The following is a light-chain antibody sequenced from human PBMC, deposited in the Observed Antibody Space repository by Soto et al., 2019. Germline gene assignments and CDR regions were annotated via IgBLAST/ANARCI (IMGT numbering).Light chain of an antibody. CDR1: QSVSSSF. Sequence: EIVLTQSPGTLSLSPGERATLSCRASQSVSSSFIAWYHQKPGQAPRLLIYGASNRASGIPDRFSGSGSGTDFTLTISRLDPEDFAVFYCQQRSNWPQTFGQGTKVEIK. J-gene: IGKJ1*01. CDR2: GAS. CDR3: QQRSNWPQT. V-gene: IGKV3D-20*02.